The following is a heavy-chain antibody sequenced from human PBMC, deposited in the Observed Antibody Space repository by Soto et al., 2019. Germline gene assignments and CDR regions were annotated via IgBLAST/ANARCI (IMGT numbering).Heavy chain of an antibody. V-gene: IGHV4-38-2*02. D-gene: IGHD3-10*01. CDR1: AFSLTSGHY. Sequence: PSETLSLTCTVSAFSLTSGHYWDWIRQPPGKGPEWIGSVYHSGNTYYNPSLMSRVTISIDTSRNQVSLKLISVSAADTAVYFCAREVRSLDWYFDLWGRGTLVTVSS. J-gene: IGHJ2*01. CDR2: VYHSGNT. CDR3: AREVRSLDWYFDL.